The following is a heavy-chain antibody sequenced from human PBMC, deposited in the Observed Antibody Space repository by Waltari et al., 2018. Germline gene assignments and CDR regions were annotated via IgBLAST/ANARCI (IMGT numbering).Heavy chain of an antibody. CDR3: ARPYSSGWYINFDY. Sequence: EVQLVESGGGLVQPGGSLRLSCTASGFPFSSYSMVWVRQAPGKGLGGVATIKQDGSESYYVDSVKGRFTFSRDNAKNSLYLQMNSLRAEDTAVYYCARPYSSGWYINFDYWGQGTLVTVSS. V-gene: IGHV3-7*01. CDR1: GFPFSSYS. D-gene: IGHD6-19*01. J-gene: IGHJ4*02. CDR2: IKQDGSES.